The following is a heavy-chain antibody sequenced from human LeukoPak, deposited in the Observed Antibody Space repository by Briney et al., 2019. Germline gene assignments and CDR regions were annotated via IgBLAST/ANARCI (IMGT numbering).Heavy chain of an antibody. CDR1: GFTFDDYA. CDR2: ISWNSGSI. CDR3: AKSLVYGDYGAKTYNFDY. V-gene: IGHV3-9*01. D-gene: IGHD4-17*01. Sequence: GGSLGLSCAASGFTFDDYAMHWVRQAPGKGLEWVSGISWNSGSIGYADSVKGRFTISRDNAKNSLYLQMNSLKAEDTALYYCAKSLVYGDYGAKTYNFDYWGQGTLVTVSS. J-gene: IGHJ4*02.